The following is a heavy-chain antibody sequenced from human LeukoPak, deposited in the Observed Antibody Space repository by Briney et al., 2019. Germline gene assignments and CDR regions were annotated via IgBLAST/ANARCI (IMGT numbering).Heavy chain of an antibody. CDR1: GASISRDY. V-gene: IGHV4-59*01. CDR3: ARAMNYDILTGYYISYYYYMDV. D-gene: IGHD3-9*01. CDR2: IYNGGST. Sequence: SETLSLTCTVSGASISRDYWTWIRQPPGKGLEWIGYIYNGGSTTYSPSLNSRVTISLDTSNNQVSLRLSSVTAADTAVYYCARAMNYDILTGYYISYYYYMDVWGKGTTVTVSS. J-gene: IGHJ6*03.